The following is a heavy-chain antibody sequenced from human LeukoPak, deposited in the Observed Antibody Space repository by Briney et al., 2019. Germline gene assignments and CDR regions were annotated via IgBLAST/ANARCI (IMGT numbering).Heavy chain of an antibody. Sequence: PSETLSLTCTVSGGSISSGSYYWSWIRQPAGQGLEYIGRMYTGGSTNYNPSLKSRVTISVDTSKNQFSLKLSSVTAADTAVYYCARVLGRVTTWAFDIWGQGTMVTVSS. CDR1: GGSISSGSYY. CDR2: MYTGGST. CDR3: ARVLGRVTTWAFDI. V-gene: IGHV4-61*02. J-gene: IGHJ3*02. D-gene: IGHD4-17*01.